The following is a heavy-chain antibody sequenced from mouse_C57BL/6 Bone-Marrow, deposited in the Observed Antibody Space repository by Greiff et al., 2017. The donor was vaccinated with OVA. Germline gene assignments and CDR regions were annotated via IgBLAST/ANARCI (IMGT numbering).Heavy chain of an antibody. V-gene: IGHV2-6*01. CDR3: ARLTGTDAMDY. J-gene: IGHJ4*01. D-gene: IGHD4-1*01. CDR1: GFSLTSYG. CDR2: IWGVGST. Sequence: QVQLKESGPGLVAPSQSLSITCTVSGFSLTSYGVDWVRQSPGKGLEWLGVIWGVGSTNYNSALKSRLSISKDNSEGQVFLKMNSLQTDDTAMYYCARLTGTDAMDYWGQGTSVTVSS.